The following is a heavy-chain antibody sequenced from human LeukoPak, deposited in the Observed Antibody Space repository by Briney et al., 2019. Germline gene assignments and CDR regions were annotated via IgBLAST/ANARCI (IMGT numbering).Heavy chain of an antibody. CDR1: GGSFSNYY. CDR2: INDSGRA. D-gene: IGHD1-7*01. Sequence: SETLSLTCAVYGGSFSNYYGSWIRQPPGKGLEWLAEINDSGRANYNPSLMSRVTVSVDTSKNQFSLRLTSVTATDTAVYYCARRWNYGRNYYIDVWGKGATVSVSS. J-gene: IGHJ6*03. V-gene: IGHV4-34*01. CDR3: ARRWNYGRNYYIDV.